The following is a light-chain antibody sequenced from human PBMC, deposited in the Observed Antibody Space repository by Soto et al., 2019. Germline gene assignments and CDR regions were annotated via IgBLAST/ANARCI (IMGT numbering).Light chain of an antibody. CDR3: QQYDEWPLT. V-gene: IGKV3-15*01. CDR1: QNVKTR. CDR2: DAF. J-gene: IGKJ4*01. Sequence: EKVMTQSPATLSVSPGERATLSCRASQNVKTRLAWYQQKPGQVPRLLIFDAFTRATGIPARFSGSASGTDFTLTISSLQSEDSAVYYCQQYDEWPLTFGGGTKVDIK.